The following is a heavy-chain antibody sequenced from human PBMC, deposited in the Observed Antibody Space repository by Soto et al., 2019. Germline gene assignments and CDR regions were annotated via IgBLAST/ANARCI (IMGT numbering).Heavy chain of an antibody. D-gene: IGHD5-12*01. CDR1: GGPLSSNSYY. CDR2: IYYIGST. CDR3: ARRKKLGTITPNAYYYYMDV. Sequence: LSPPLTGSGGPLSSNSYYQGWIRQPPGKGLALIGSIYYIGSTYYITSLMSRVTISVDTSKNQFSLKLSSVTAADTAVYYFARRKKLGTITPNAYYYYMDVWGKGTTVTVSS. V-gene: IGHV4-39*01. J-gene: IGHJ6*03.